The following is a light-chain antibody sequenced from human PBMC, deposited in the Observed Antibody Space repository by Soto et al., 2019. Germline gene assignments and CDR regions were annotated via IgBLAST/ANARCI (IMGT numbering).Light chain of an antibody. V-gene: IGLV1-51*01. CDR3: GTWDSRLSAVV. CDR2: DNN. CDR1: SSNIGNNY. J-gene: IGLJ2*01. Sequence: QAVVTQPPSASGTPGQTVTISCSGSSSNIGNNYVSWYQQLPGTAPKLLIYDNNKRPSGIPDRFSGSKSGTSATLGITGLQTGDEADYYCGTWDSRLSAVVFGGGTKVTVL.